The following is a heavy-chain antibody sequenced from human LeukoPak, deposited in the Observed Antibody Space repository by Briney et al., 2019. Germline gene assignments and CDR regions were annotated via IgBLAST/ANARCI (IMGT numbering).Heavy chain of an antibody. V-gene: IGHV3-23*01. CDR3: AKVVVVRWYFDY. CDR1: TFTFSSNA. D-gene: IGHD3-22*01. J-gene: IGHJ4*02. CDR2: ISGSGGST. Sequence: TGGSLRLSCAASTFTFSSNARSRHRQAPGKGLEWVSAISGSGGSTYYADSVKGRFTISRDNSKNTLYLQMNSLREGNKALYYCAKVVVVRWYFDYWGQGTLVTVSS.